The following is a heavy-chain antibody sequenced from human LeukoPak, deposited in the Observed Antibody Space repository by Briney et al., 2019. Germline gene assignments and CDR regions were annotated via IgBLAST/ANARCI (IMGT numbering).Heavy chain of an antibody. CDR1: GYTFTSYG. CDR3: ARGNKDYGDYARGLSDY. D-gene: IGHD4-17*01. Sequence: ASVKVSCKASGYTFTSYGISWVRQAPGQGLEWLGWIYPHNGNTNYAQKLQDRVSMTTATSTSTAYMELRGLRSDDTAVYYCARGNKDYGDYARGLSDYWGQGTLVTVSS. CDR2: IYPHNGNT. V-gene: IGHV1-18*01. J-gene: IGHJ4*02.